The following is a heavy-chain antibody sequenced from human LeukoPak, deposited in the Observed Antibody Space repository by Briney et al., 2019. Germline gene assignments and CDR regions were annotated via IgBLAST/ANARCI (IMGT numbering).Heavy chain of an antibody. J-gene: IGHJ6*02. CDR3: ARDAILWFGELEYYYYGMDV. Sequence: GGSLRLSCAASGFTFSSYWMTWVRQGPGKGLEWVANIKPDGSLIYYVDSVKGRFTISRDNAKNSLYLQMNSLRAEDTAVYYCARDAILWFGELEYYYYGMDVWGQGTTVTVSS. CDR1: GFTFSSYW. CDR2: IKPDGSLI. D-gene: IGHD3-10*01. V-gene: IGHV3-7*01.